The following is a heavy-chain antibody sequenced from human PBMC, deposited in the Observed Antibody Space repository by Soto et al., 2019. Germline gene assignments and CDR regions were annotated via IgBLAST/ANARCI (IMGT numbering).Heavy chain of an antibody. V-gene: IGHV3-21*01. J-gene: IGHJ3*02. D-gene: IGHD3-10*01. CDR1: GFTFSSYS. CDR2: ISSSSGYI. CDR3: ARVIRPRFDAFDI. Sequence: EVQLVESGGGLVKPGGSLRLSCAASGFTFSSYSMNWVRQAPGKGLEWVSTISSSSGYIYYADSVKGRFTISRDNAKNSRYLQKNSLRAEDTAVYYCARVIRPRFDAFDIWGQGRMVTVSS.